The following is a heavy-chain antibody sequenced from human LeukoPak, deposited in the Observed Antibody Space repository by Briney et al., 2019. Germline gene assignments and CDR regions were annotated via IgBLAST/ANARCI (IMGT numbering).Heavy chain of an antibody. CDR2: IFHSGST. Sequence: PSETLSLTCTVSGGSISNYYWSWVRQPPGKGLEWIGYIFHSGSTNFNPSLKSRLTTSVDTSKNQISLKLTSVTAADTAAYYCTSRPLFDSSGYYWDYWGQGTLVTVSS. CDR1: GGSISNYY. J-gene: IGHJ4*02. CDR3: TSRPLFDSSGYYWDY. V-gene: IGHV4-59*01. D-gene: IGHD3-22*01.